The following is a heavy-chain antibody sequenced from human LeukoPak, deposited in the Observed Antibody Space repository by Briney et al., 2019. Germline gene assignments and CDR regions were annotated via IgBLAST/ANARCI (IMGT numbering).Heavy chain of an antibody. D-gene: IGHD3-22*01. J-gene: IGHJ3*02. CDR2: ISSSSSTI. V-gene: IGHV3-48*04. CDR3: ARARPPVRYYDSSGYYGVHAFDI. Sequence: GGSLRLSCAASGFTFSSYSMNWVRQAPGKGLEWVSSISSSSSTIYYADSVKGRFTISRDNAKNSLYLQMNSLRAEDTAVYYCARARPPVRYYDSSGYYGVHAFDIWGQGTMVTVSS. CDR1: GFTFSSYS.